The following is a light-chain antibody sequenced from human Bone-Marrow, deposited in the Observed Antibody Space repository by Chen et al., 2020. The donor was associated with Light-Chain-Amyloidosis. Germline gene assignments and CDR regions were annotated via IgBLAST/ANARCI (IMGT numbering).Light chain of an antibody. CDR1: DLLTKY. CDR3: QSADSSGTYEVI. Sequence: SYELTQPPSVSVSPGQTASNTCSGADLLTKYAYWYQQKPGQAPVLVIHRDTERPSGISERFSGSSPWATATLTISGVQAEDEADYHCQSADSSGTYEVIFGGGTKLTVL. CDR2: RDT. V-gene: IGLV3-25*03. J-gene: IGLJ2*01.